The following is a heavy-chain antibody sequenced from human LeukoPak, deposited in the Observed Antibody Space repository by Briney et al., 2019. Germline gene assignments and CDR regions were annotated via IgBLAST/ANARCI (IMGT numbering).Heavy chain of an antibody. CDR2: ISPSSSYI. D-gene: IGHD2-15*01. CDR3: AREGGYCSGGSCRFFDY. V-gene: IGHV3-21*06. J-gene: IGHJ4*02. CDR1: GFTFSSSS. Sequence: GGSLRLSCAASGFTFSSSSMNWVRQAPGKGLEFVSSISPSSSYIYYADSVKGRFTISRDDARNSLFLQMNSLRAEDTAVYYCAREGGYCSGGSCRFFDYWGQGTLVTVSS.